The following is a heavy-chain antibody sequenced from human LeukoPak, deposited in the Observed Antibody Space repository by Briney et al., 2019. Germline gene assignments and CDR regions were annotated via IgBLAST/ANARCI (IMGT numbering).Heavy chain of an antibody. CDR2: INTDGSEE. J-gene: IGHJ4*02. CDR3: ARWPHCQDF. V-gene: IGHV3-7*03. CDR1: GFTFSDFY. Sequence: GGSLRLSCAASGFTFSDFYMSWVRQAPGKGLEWVANINTDGSEEKYVDSVKGRFTISRDNAKNSLYLQMSSLRADDTAVYYCARWPHCQDFWGRGTRVTVSS.